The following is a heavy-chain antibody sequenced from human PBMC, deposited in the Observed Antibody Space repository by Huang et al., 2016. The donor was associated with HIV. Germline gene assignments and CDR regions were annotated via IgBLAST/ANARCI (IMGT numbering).Heavy chain of an antibody. D-gene: IGHD6-13*01. V-gene: IGHV4-4*07. CDR1: GGSISSYY. J-gene: IGHJ6*02. CDR2: IYTSRST. CDR3: ASIAAPRGMDV. Sequence: QVQLQESGPGLVKPSETLSLTCTVSGGSISSYYWSWIRQPAGTGLEWVGRIYTSRSTNYNPSLKSRVTMSVDTSKNQFSLKLSSVTAADTAVYYCASIAAPRGMDVWGQGTTVTVSS.